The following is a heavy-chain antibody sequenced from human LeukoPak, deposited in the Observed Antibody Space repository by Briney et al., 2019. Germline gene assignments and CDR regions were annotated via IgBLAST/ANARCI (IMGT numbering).Heavy chain of an antibody. Sequence: SGGSLRLSCAASGFTLSDFYMTWISQAPGKGLEWVSYISSSSSYTNYADSVKGRLTISRDKAKNSLYLQMNSLRAEDTAVYYCARVGLYYYDSSGSPTDWYFDLWGRGTLVTVSS. V-gene: IGHV3-11*06. D-gene: IGHD3-22*01. CDR1: GFTLSDFY. CDR2: ISSSSSYT. J-gene: IGHJ2*01. CDR3: ARVGLYYYDSSGSPTDWYFDL.